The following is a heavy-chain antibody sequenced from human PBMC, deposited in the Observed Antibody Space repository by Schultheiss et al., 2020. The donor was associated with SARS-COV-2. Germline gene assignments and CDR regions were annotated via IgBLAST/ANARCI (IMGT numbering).Heavy chain of an antibody. CDR2: IYRSGST. CDR3: ARASGSGYYRYYYYGMDV. CDR1: GGSISSGDYY. V-gene: IGHV4-30-4*08. D-gene: IGHD3-3*01. J-gene: IGHJ6*02. Sequence: SETLSLTCTVSGGSISSGDYYWSWIRQPPGKGLEWIGHIYRSGSTYYNPSLKSRVTISVDTSKKQFYLTLSSLTAADTAVYYCARASGSGYYRYYYYGMDVWGQGTTVTVSS.